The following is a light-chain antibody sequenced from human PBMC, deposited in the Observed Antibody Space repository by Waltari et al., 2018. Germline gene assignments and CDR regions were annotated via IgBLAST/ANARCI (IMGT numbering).Light chain of an antibody. CDR3: AAWDDRLNAVL. CDR1: SSHIGTNA. CDR2: STN. V-gene: IGLV1-44*01. J-gene: IGLJ2*01. Sequence: QSVLTQPPYTSGNPGQRVTIPCSGRSSHIGTNAVNLYQQLPGTAPKLLIYSTNQRPSGVPDRFSGSKSGTSASLAISGLQSEDEADYYCAAWDDRLNAVLFGGGTKLTVL.